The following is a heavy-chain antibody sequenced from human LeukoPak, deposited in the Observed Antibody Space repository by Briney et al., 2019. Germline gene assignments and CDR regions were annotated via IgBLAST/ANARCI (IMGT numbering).Heavy chain of an antibody. CDR3: AGEVGIGSYFFDY. CDR1: GFTLSAFA. J-gene: IGHJ4*02. D-gene: IGHD1-26*01. Sequence: GGSLRLSCAASGFTLSAFAMNWVRQAPGKGLEWVSYISGSSSTIYYADSVKGRFTISRDNAKNSLYLQMNSLRDEDTAVYYCAGEVGIGSYFFDYWGQGTLVTVSS. CDR2: ISGSSSTI. V-gene: IGHV3-48*02.